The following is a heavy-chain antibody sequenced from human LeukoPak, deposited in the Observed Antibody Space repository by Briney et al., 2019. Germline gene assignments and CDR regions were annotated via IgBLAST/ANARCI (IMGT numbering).Heavy chain of an antibody. CDR2: ISGSGGGT. D-gene: IGHD3-22*01. J-gene: IGHJ4*02. Sequence: GGSLRLSCAASGFTFSSYAMSWVRQAPGKGLEWVSAISGSGGGTYYADSVKGRFTISRDNSKNTLYLQMNSLRAEDTAVYYCGYYYDSSGYYAHPHYWGQGTLVTVSS. CDR1: GFTFSSYA. V-gene: IGHV3-23*01. CDR3: GYYYDSSGYYAHPHY.